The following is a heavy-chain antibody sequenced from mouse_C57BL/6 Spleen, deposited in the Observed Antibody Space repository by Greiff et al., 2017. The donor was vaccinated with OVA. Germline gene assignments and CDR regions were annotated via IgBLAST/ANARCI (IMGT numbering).Heavy chain of an antibody. D-gene: IGHD2-1*01. Sequence: LQESGPELVKPGASVKISCKASGYAFSSSWMNWVKQRPGKGLEWIGRIYPGDGDTNYNGKFKGKATLTADKSSSTAYMQLSSLTSEDSAVYFCAREGLYGNYNFDYWGQGTTLTVSS. J-gene: IGHJ2*01. CDR2: IYPGDGDT. CDR3: AREGLYGNYNFDY. V-gene: IGHV1-82*01. CDR1: GYAFSSSW.